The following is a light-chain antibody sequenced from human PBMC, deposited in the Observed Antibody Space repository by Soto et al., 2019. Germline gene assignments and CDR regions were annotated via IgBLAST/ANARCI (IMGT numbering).Light chain of an antibody. CDR2: GAS. CDR3: QQYNNCRMYT. CDR1: QSVSSN. V-gene: IGKV3-15*01. Sequence: EIVMTQSPATLSVSPGERATLSCRASQSVSSNLAWYQQKPGQAPRLLIYGASTRATGIPARFSGSGSGTEFTLTITGLQSEDVAVYYCQQYNNCRMYTFGQGTKLEIK. J-gene: IGKJ2*01.